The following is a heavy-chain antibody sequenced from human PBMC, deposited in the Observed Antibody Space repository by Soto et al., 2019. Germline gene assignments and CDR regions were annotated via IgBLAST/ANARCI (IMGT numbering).Heavy chain of an antibody. Sequence: GESLKISCKASGDTFSSFWIAWVRQVPEKGLEWMGTINLDDSDTTYSPSFQGQVTTSADKSLNTAYLQWNSLKASDTAIFFCAKSDYFHTSGSLYGLDVWGQGTTVTVSS. V-gene: IGHV5-51*01. J-gene: IGHJ6*02. CDR3: AKSDYFHTSGSLYGLDV. CDR2: INLDDSDT. D-gene: IGHD3-22*01. CDR1: GDTFSSFW.